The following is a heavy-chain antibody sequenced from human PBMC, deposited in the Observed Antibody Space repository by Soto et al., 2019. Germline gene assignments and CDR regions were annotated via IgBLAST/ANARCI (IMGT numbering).Heavy chain of an antibody. V-gene: IGHV4-59*13. J-gene: IGHJ6*02. CDR3: ARGGLLWFGELQYYYYYGMDV. CDR1: GGSISSYY. CDR2: IYYSGST. Sequence: SETLSVTCTVSGGSISSYYWSWSRQPPGKGLEWIGYIYYSGSTNYNPSLKSRVTISVDTSKNQFSLKLSSVTAADTAVYYCARGGLLWFGELQYYYYYGMDVWGQGTTIT. D-gene: IGHD3-10*01.